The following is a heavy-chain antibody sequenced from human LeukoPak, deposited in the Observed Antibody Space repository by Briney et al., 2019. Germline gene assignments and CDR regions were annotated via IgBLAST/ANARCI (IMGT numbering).Heavy chain of an antibody. J-gene: IGHJ4*02. V-gene: IGHV4-30-2*01. D-gene: IGHD3-22*01. CDR2: IYYAGYA. Sequence: SQTLSLTCVVSGDSISSGAYSWNWIRQPPGKGLEWIGYIYYAGYANYNPSLKSRVTMSVERSKNQFSLKLRSATAADTAMYFCARESHCDSSGYNYFDSWGQGVLVTVSS. CDR3: ARESHCDSSGYNYFDS. CDR1: GDSISSGAYS.